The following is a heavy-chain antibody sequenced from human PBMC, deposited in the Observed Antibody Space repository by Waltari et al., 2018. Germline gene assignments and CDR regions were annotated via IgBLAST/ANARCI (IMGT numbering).Heavy chain of an antibody. Sequence: SGFTFSSYAMHWVRQAPGKGLEWVAVISYDGSNKYYADYVKGRFTISRDNSKNTLYLQMNSRRAEDTAVYYCARDGAGGSSSSFYYYYMDVWGKGTTVTISS. CDR3: ARDGAGGSSSSFYYYYMDV. J-gene: IGHJ6*03. D-gene: IGHD6-6*01. CDR2: ISYDGSNK. CDR1: GFTFSSYA. V-gene: IGHV3-30-3*01.